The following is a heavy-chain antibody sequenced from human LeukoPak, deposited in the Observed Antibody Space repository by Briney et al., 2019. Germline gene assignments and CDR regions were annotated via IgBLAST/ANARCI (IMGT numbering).Heavy chain of an antibody. CDR3: ARDTSLEAAAGMGYFQH. Sequence: SETLSLTCTVSGGSISSSSYYWGWIRQPPGKGLEWIGSIYYSGSTYYNPSLKSRVTMSVDTSKNQFSLKLSSVTAADTAVYYCARDTSLEAAAGMGYFQHWGQGTLVTVSS. CDR1: GGSISSSSYY. CDR2: IYYSGST. V-gene: IGHV4-39*07. D-gene: IGHD6-13*01. J-gene: IGHJ1*01.